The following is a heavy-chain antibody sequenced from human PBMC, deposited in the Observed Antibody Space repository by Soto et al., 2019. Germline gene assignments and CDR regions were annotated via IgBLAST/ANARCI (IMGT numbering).Heavy chain of an antibody. Sequence: GSLRLSCAASGFTFSSYSMNWVRQAPGKGLEWVSSISSSSSYIYYADSVKGRFTISRDNAKNSLYLQMNSLRAEDTAVYYCARGLRGYSYRPGDYGMDVWGQGTTVTVSS. J-gene: IGHJ6*02. CDR2: ISSSSSYI. V-gene: IGHV3-21*01. CDR1: GFTFSSYS. CDR3: ARGLRGYSYRPGDYGMDV. D-gene: IGHD5-18*01.